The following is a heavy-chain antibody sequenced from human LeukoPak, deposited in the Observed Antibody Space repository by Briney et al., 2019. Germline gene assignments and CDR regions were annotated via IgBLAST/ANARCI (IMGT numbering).Heavy chain of an antibody. Sequence: GESLKISCKGSGYSFATDRIAWVRQRPGKGLEWMGIIYPVDSDTRYSPSFQGQVTISEDKSISTAYLQWSRLKASDTAMYYCTRRMVSTEELDYWGQGTLVTVSS. CDR2: IYPVDSDT. J-gene: IGHJ4*02. CDR3: TRRMVSTEELDY. V-gene: IGHV5-51*01. CDR1: GYSFATDR. D-gene: IGHD5/OR15-5a*01.